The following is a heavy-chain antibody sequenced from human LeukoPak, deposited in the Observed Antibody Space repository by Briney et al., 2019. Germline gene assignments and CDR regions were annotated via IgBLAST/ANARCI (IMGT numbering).Heavy chain of an antibody. CDR3: ATSIAARAVYYYYYMDV. V-gene: IGHV1-2*02. CDR2: INPNSGGT. D-gene: IGHD6-6*01. J-gene: IGHJ6*03. CDR1: GYTFTGYY. Sequence: EASVKVTCKASGYTFTGYYMHWVRQAPGQGLEWMGWINPNSGGTNYAQKFQGRVTMTRDTSISTAYMELSRLRSDDTAVYYCATSIAARAVYYYYYMDVWGKGTTVTVSS.